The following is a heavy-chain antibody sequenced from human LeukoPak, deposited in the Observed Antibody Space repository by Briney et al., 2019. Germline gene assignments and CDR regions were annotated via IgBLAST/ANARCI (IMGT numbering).Heavy chain of an antibody. Sequence: GASVKVSCKASGYTFTGYYMHWVRQAPGQGLEWMGWINPNSGGTNYAQKFQGRVTVTRDTSISTAYMELSRLRSDDTAVYYCAREIFGSHTLNLAFDYWGQGTLVTVSS. CDR3: AREIFGSHTLNLAFDY. J-gene: IGHJ4*02. CDR1: GYTFTGYY. V-gene: IGHV1-2*02. CDR2: INPNSGGT. D-gene: IGHD2/OR15-2a*01.